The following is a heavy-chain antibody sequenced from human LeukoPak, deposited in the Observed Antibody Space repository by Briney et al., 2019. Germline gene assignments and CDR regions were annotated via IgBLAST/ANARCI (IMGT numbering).Heavy chain of an antibody. CDR1: GASVSTTAYF. V-gene: IGHV4-61*02. D-gene: IGHD5-24*01. CDR3: ASYREAYDLYPHGLDV. Sequence: PSETLSLTCSVSGASVSTTAYFWNWIRQPAGEGLEWIGRIYGSGNTHYNPYLKSRVTMSLDTSKNQFSLTMNSVTAADSAVYFCASYREAYDLYPHGLDVWGRGTVVTGSS. J-gene: IGHJ3*01. CDR2: IYGSGNT.